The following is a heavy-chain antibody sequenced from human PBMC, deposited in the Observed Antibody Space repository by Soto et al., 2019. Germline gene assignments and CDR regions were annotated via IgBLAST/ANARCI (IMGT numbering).Heavy chain of an antibody. Sequence: VQLVQSGAEVKKPGSSVKVSCKASGGTFSSYAISWVRQAPGQGLEWMGGIIAIFGTANYAQKFQGRVTITADESTSTAYMELSSLRSEDTTVYYCASAPHYYDSSGSIRFGYWGQGNLVTGSS. CDR3: ASAPHYYDSSGSIRFGY. D-gene: IGHD3-22*01. V-gene: IGHV1-69*01. CDR1: GGTFSSYA. CDR2: IIAIFGTA. J-gene: IGHJ4*02.